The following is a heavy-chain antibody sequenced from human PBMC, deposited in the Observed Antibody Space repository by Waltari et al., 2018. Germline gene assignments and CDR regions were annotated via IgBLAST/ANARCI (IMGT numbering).Heavy chain of an antibody. CDR1: GFTFSGYW. CDR3: ARGPPRMIVVIPPDF. V-gene: IGHV3-74*01. D-gene: IGHD3-22*01. CDR2: INSDGSST. Sequence: EVQLVESGGGLVQPGGSLRLSCAASGFTFSGYWMHWVRQAPGKGLVWVSRINSDGSSTSYADSVQGRFTISRDNAKNTLYLQMNSLRSEDTAVYYCARGPPRMIVVIPPDFWGRGT. J-gene: IGHJ4*02.